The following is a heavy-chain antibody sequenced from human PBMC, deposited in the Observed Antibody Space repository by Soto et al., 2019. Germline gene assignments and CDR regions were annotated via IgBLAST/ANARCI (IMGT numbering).Heavy chain of an antibody. V-gene: IGHV4-39*01. CDR3: ARHPQPYDFDY. CDR2: IYYSGST. J-gene: IGHJ4*02. Sequence: QLQLQESGPGLVKPSETLSLTCTVSGGSISSSSYYWGWIRQPPGKGLEWIGSIYYSGSTYYNPSLKSRVTISVDTSKNQFSLKLSSVTAADTAVYYCARHPQPYDFDYWGRGTLVTVSS. CDR1: GGSISSSSYY.